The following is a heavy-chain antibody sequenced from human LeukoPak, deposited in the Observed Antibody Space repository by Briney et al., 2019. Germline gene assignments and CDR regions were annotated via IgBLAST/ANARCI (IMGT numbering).Heavy chain of an antibody. CDR3: ASHGTIFGVVVGNWFDP. D-gene: IGHD3-3*01. J-gene: IGHJ5*02. V-gene: IGHV4-34*01. CDR2: INHSGST. CDR1: GGSFSGYY. Sequence: SETLSLTCAVYGGSFSGYYWSWIRQPPGKGLEWIGEINHSGSTNYNPSLKSQVTISVDTSKNQFSLKLSSVTAADTAVYYCASHGTIFGVVVGNWFDPWGQGTLVTVSS.